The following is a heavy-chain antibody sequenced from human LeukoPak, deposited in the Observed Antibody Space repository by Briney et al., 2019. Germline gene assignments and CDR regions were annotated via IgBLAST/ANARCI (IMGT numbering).Heavy chain of an antibody. J-gene: IGHJ4*02. Sequence: GGSLRLSCAASGFTFSSHAMHWVRQAPGKGLEWVSIISTDGNNENYVDSVKGRFTISRDNSKNTLYLQMNSLRAEDTAVYYCARGCASQYCLLIDYWGQGTLVTVSS. CDR2: ISTDGNNE. D-gene: IGHD2/OR15-2a*01. CDR1: GFTFSSHA. V-gene: IGHV3-30*03. CDR3: ARGCASQYCLLIDY.